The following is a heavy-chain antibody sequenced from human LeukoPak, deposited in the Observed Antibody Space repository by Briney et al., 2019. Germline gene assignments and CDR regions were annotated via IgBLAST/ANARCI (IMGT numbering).Heavy chain of an antibody. Sequence: GGSLRLSCAASGFTFSSSWMDWVRQAPGKGLEWVANIKKDGSEKYYVDSVKGRFIISRDNTKNSLYLQMNNLRVEDTATYYCSRSLDYWGQGIRVTVYS. CDR2: IKKDGSEK. V-gene: IGHV3-7*01. CDR3: SRSLDY. CDR1: GFTFSSSW. J-gene: IGHJ4*02.